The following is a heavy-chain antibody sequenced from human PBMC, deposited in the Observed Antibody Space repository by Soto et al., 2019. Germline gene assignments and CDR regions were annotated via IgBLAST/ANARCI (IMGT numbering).Heavy chain of an antibody. D-gene: IGHD4-4*01. Sequence: SETLSLTCTVSGGSISSSSYYWGWIRQPPGKGLEWIGSISYSGSTYYNPSLKSRVTISVDTSKNQFSLKLSSVTAADTAVYYCRATVTENYYYYYMDVWGKGTTVTVSS. CDR3: RATVTENYYYYYMDV. CDR2: ISYSGST. V-gene: IGHV4-39*01. J-gene: IGHJ6*03. CDR1: GGSISSSSYY.